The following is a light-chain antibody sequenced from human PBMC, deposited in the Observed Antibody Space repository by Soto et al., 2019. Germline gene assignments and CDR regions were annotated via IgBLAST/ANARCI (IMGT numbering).Light chain of an antibody. J-gene: IGKJ1*01. CDR3: HQTLNTAAWT. CDR2: SIS. CDR1: QTISTY. Sequence: DIQVTQSPSSLSASVGDRVNMTCRASQTISTYLNWYPHKVGKAPKLLVYSISTLHSGVPSRFSGRRSGTDYTLTINSLQPEDAATYYCHQTLNTAAWTFVQGTKVEI. V-gene: IGKV1-39*01.